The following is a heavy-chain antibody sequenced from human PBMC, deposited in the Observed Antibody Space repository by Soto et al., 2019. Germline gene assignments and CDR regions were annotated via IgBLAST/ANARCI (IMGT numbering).Heavy chain of an antibody. CDR1: GYTFTSYA. Sequence: QVQLVQSGAEEKKPGASVKVSCKAFGYTFTSYAMHWVRLAPGQRLEWMGWINAGNGNTKYSQKFQGRVTITRDTSASTAYMELSSLRSEDSAVYYCARGITLPTPLDYWGQGTLVPVSS. J-gene: IGHJ4*02. CDR2: INAGNGNT. V-gene: IGHV1-3*05. CDR3: ARGITLPTPLDY. D-gene: IGHD1-20*01.